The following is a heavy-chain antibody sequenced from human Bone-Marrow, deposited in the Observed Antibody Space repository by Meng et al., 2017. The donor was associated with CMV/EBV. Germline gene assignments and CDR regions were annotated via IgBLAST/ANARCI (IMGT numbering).Heavy chain of an antibody. CDR1: GFTFSSYG. CDR3: VKGGNDFWG. CDR2: ITWDGGSR. V-gene: IGHV3-43D*04. Sequence: GESLKISCAASGFTFSSYGMHWVRQPPGKGLEWVSFITWDGGSRNYADSVKGRFTISRDNSKNSLFLQMNSLRADDTALYYCVKGGNDFWGWGQGTLVTVSS. D-gene: IGHD3/OR15-3a*01. J-gene: IGHJ4*02.